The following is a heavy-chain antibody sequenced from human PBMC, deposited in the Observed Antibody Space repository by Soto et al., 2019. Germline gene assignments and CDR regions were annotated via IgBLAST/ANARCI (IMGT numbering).Heavy chain of an antibody. V-gene: IGHV3-73*01. D-gene: IGHD6-19*01. CDR3: TRQVGIAVAAFDY. Sequence: GGSLRLSCAASGFTFSGSAMHWVRQASGKGLEWVGRIRSKANSYATAYAASVKGRFTISRDDSKNTAYLQMNSLKTEDTAVYYCTRQVGIAVAAFDYWGQGTLVTVSS. J-gene: IGHJ4*02. CDR2: IRSKANSYAT. CDR1: GFTFSGSA.